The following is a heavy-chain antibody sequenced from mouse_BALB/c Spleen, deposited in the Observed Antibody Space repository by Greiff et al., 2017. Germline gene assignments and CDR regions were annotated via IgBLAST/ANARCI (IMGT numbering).Heavy chain of an antibody. J-gene: IGHJ3*01. V-gene: IGHV1-18*01. CDR2: INPNNGGT. CDR3: ARRGKGGWFAY. CDR1: GYTFTDYN. Sequence: EVKVVESGPELVKPGASVKIPCKASGYTFTDYNMDWVKQSHGKSLEWIGDINPNNGGTIYNQKFKGKATLTVDKSSSTAYMELRSLTSEDTAVYYCARRGKGGWFAYWGQGTLVTVSA.